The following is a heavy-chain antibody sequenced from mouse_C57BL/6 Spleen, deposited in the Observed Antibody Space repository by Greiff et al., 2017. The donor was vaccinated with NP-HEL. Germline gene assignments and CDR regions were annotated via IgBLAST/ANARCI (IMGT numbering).Heavy chain of an antibody. V-gene: IGHV1-15*01. J-gene: IGHJ2*01. D-gene: IGHD2-5*01. CDR2: IDPETGGT. CDR3: TRSYYSNLFDY. CDR1: GYTFTDYE. Sequence: QVQLQQSGAELVRPGASVTLSCKASGYTFTDYEMHWVKQTPVHGLEWIGAIDPETGGTAYNQKFKGKAILTADNSSSTAYMELRSLTSEDSAVYYCTRSYYSNLFDYWGQGTTLTVSS.